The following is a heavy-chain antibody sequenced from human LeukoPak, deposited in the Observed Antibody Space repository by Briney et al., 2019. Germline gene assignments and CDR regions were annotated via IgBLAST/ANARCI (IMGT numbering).Heavy chain of an antibody. J-gene: IGHJ5*02. V-gene: IGHV1-69*13. CDR1: GGTFSSYA. D-gene: IGHD6-6*01. CDR3: ARAARLPYAEENWFDP. CDR2: IIPIFGTA. Sequence: SAKVSCKASGGTFSSYAISWVRQAPGQGLEWMGGIIPIFGTANYAQKFQGRVTITADESTSTAYMELSSLRSEDTAVYYCARAARLPYAEENWFDPWGQGTLVTVSS.